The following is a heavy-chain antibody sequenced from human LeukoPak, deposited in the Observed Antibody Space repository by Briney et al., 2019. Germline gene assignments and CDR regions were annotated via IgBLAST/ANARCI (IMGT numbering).Heavy chain of an antibody. Sequence: GGSLEISWKGSGYHFTSYWIGWVRQMPGKGLEWMGIIYPGDSDTRYSPSFQGPVTISADKSISTAYLQWKSRKASDTAMYYYASDGSGSRRGYYFDYWGQGTLVTVSS. J-gene: IGHJ4*02. CDR1: GYHFTSYW. V-gene: IGHV5-51*01. CDR2: IYPGDSDT. D-gene: IGHD6-25*01. CDR3: ASDGSGSRRGYYFDY.